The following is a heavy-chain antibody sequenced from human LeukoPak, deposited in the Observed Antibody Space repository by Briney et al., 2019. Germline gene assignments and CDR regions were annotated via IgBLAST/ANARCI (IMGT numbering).Heavy chain of an antibody. CDR2: IMQDGSDK. Sequence: PGGSPRLSCAASGFTFSNSWMSWVHQAPGKGLEWVAMIMQDGSDKYYVDSVEGRFTISRDNAKNSLYLQMNSLRAEDTSVYYCATGGGDSWGQGTLVTVSS. V-gene: IGHV3-7*01. CDR3: ATGGGDS. J-gene: IGHJ4*02. CDR1: GFTFSNSW. D-gene: IGHD3-16*01.